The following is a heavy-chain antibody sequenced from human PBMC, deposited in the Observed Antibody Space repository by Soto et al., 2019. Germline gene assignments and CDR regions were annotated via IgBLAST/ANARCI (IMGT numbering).Heavy chain of an antibody. D-gene: IGHD6-19*01. Sequence: SETLSLTCDVSGDTISTGGYTWAWIRQPPGEALEWIGHTYHSGNPYYNPSLKSRVSISVHTSNSQFSLELSSVTAADTAVYYCARGLITGSHYSGGWYYFDSWGQGTQVTVSS. V-gene: IGHV4-30-2*01. CDR2: TYHSGNP. J-gene: IGHJ4*02. CDR3: ARGLITGSHYSGGWYYFDS. CDR1: GDTISTGGYT.